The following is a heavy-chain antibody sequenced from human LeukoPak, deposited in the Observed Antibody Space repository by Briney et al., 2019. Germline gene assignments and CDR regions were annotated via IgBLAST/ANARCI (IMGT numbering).Heavy chain of an antibody. Sequence: ASVKVTRKSSGYTFPSYGISLVRQAPGQGLEWMGWISAYNGNTNYAQKLQGRVTMTTDTSTSTAYMELRSLRSDDTAVYYCARDRVVVVPAAHSSYFVYMDGWGKRKTVSVSS. V-gene: IGHV1-18*01. J-gene: IGHJ6*03. CDR3: ARDRVVVVPAAHSSYFVYMDG. D-gene: IGHD2-2*01. CDR2: ISAYNGNT. CDR1: GYTFPSYG.